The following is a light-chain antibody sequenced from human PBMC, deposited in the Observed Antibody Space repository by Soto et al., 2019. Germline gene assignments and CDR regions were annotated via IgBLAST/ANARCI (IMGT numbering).Light chain of an antibody. CDR2: GAS. J-gene: IGKJ4*01. Sequence: EIVLTQSPATLSSFPGDRVTLSCRASQSVSSSYLAWYQQKPGQAPRLLIYGASNRATGIPDRFSGSGSGTDFTLTISRLEPEDFAVYYCQQHDNSPLTFGGGTKVDIK. CDR1: QSVSSSY. V-gene: IGKV3-20*01. CDR3: QQHDNSPLT.